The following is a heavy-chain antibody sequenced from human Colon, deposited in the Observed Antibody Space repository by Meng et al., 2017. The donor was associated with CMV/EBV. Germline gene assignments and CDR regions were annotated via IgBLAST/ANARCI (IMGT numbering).Heavy chain of an antibody. V-gene: IGHV3-49*04. CDR1: GFTFGDYA. J-gene: IGHJ4*02. CDR2: IRSKAYGGTT. D-gene: IGHD3-22*01. CDR3: TRVPAVGYYDSSGSDY. Sequence: GGSLRLSCTASGFTFGDYAMSWVRQAPGKGLEWVGFIRSKAYGGTTEYAASVKGRFTISRDDSKSIAYLQMNSLKTEDTAVYYCTRVPAVGYYDSSGSDYWGQGTLVTVS.